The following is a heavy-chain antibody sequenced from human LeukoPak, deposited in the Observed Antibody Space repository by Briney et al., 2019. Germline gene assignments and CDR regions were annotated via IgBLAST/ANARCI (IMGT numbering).Heavy chain of an antibody. CDR2: ISYSGST. V-gene: IGHV4-59*11. CDR3: ARDPSTVTKGFDF. J-gene: IGHJ3*01. D-gene: IGHD4-17*01. Sequence: SETLSLTCTVSGGSISNHYWIWIRQPPGKALEWIGYISYSGSTNYNLSLRSRVTISIDTSNNQISLRLSLVTAADTAVYYCARDPSTVTKGFDFWGLGTMV. CDR1: GGSISNHY.